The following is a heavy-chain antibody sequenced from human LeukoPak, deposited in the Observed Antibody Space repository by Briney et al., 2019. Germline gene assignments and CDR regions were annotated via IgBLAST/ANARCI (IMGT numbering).Heavy chain of an antibody. D-gene: IGHD3-10*01. CDR1: GFTFSSYG. J-gene: IGHJ5*02. CDR2: IWYDGSNK. CDR3: ARAITMVRGLGWFDP. V-gene: IGHV3-33*08. Sequence: GGSLRLSCAASGFTFSSYGMHWVRQAPGKGLEWVAVIWYDGSNKYYADSVKGRFTISRDNSKNTLYLQMNSLRAEDTAVYYCARAITMVRGLGWFDPWGQGTLVTVPS.